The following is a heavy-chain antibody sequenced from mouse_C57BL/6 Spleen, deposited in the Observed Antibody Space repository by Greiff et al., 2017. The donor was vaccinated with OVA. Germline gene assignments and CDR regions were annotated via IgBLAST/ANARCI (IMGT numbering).Heavy chain of an antibody. CDR1: GYTFTSYW. J-gene: IGHJ2*01. Sequence: QVQLQQSGAELMKPGASVKLSCKASGYTFTSYWMQWVKQRPGQGLEWIGEIDPSDSYTNYNQKFKGKATLTVDTSSSTAYMQLSSLTSEDSAVYYCARHLNYDYDGGYFDYWGQGTTLTVSS. D-gene: IGHD2-4*01. V-gene: IGHV1-50*01. CDR2: IDPSDSYT. CDR3: ARHLNYDYDGGYFDY.